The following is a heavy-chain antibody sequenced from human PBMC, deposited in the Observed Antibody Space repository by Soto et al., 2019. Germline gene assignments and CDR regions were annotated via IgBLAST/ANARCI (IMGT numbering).Heavy chain of an antibody. CDR2: ISYDGSNK. CDR3: ARGDYFDY. CDR1: GFTFSSYA. J-gene: IGHJ4*02. Sequence: QVQLVESGGGVVQPGRSLRLSCAASGFTFSSYAMHWVRQAPGKGLEWVAVISYDGSNKYYADYVKGRFTISRDNSKNTLYLQMNSLRAEDTAVYYCARGDYFDYWGQGTLVTVSS. V-gene: IGHV3-30-3*01.